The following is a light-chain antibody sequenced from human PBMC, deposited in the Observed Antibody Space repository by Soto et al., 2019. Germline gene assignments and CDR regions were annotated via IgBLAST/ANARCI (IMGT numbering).Light chain of an antibody. J-gene: IGKJ5*01. V-gene: IGKV3-11*01. CDR1: HNVTNH. CDR2: DAS. Sequence: EIVLTQSPDTLALSPGERATLSCWASHNVTNHLAWFQQRPGQTPRLLIYDASTRAPGIPARFSGRGSGADFTLTISSLEPEDFAVYYCQQRSDSITFGQGTRLEI. CDR3: QQRSDSIT.